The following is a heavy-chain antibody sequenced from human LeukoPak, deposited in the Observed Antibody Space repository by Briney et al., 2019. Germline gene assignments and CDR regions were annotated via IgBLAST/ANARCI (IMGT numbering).Heavy chain of an antibody. CDR2: IFYSGST. CDR3: ARRWGDY. J-gene: IGHJ4*02. V-gene: IGHV4-59*08. CDR1: GGSISSYS. Sequence: PSETLSLTCTVSGGSISSYSWNWIRQPPGKGLEWIGYIFYSGSTNYNPSLKSRVTISVDTSKNQFSLKLSSVTAADTAVYYCARRWGDYWGQGTLVTVSS. D-gene: IGHD3-16*01.